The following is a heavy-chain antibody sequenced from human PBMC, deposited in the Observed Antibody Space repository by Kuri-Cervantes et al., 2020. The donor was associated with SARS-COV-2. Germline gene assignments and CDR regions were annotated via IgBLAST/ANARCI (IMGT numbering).Heavy chain of an antibody. CDR2: IRYDGSNK. Sequence: GESLKISCAASGFTFSSYGMHWVRQAPGKGLEWVAFIRYDGSNKYYADSVKGRFTISRDNSKNTLYLQMNSLRAEDTAVYYCAKTIRSQSIAAAAYYYYYGMDVWGQGTTVTVSS. D-gene: IGHD6-13*01. CDR1: GFTFSSYG. CDR3: AKTIRSQSIAAAAYYYYYGMDV. J-gene: IGHJ6*02. V-gene: IGHV3-30*02.